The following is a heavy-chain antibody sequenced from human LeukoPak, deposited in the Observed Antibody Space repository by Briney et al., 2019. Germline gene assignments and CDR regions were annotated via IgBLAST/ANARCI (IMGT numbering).Heavy chain of an antibody. Sequence: GASVKVPSKASGYTFTGYYMHWVRQAPGQGLEWMGRINPNSGGTNYAQKFQGRVTMTRDTSISTAYMELSRLRSDDTAVYYCARASILRYFDWLLNNWGQGTLVTVSS. CDR1: GYTFTGYY. V-gene: IGHV1-2*06. J-gene: IGHJ4*02. D-gene: IGHD3-9*01. CDR3: ARASILRYFDWLLNN. CDR2: INPNSGGT.